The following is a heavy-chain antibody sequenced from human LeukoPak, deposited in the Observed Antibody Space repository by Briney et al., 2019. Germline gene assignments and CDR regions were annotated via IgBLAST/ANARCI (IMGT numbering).Heavy chain of an antibody. D-gene: IGHD1-26*01. Sequence: GGSLRLSCAASGFTFSSYGMHWVRQAPGKGLEGVAFIRHDGSNKCYADSVKGRFTISRDNSKNTLYLQMNSLRAEDTAVYYCAKLREWELPDLFDYWGQGTLVTVSS. J-gene: IGHJ4*02. V-gene: IGHV3-30*02. CDR2: IRHDGSNK. CDR3: AKLREWELPDLFDY. CDR1: GFTFSSYG.